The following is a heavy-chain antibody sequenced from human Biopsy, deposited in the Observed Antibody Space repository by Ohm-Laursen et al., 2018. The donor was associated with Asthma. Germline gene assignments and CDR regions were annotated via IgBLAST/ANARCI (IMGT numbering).Heavy chain of an antibody. D-gene: IGHD6-19*01. V-gene: IGHV1-69*13. CDR3: ARCQVGYSSGWSLLLKKIYYSGMDV. Sequence: SVKVSCKAPGGTFSNFAISWVRQAPGQGLEWLGGIMTVFGTTNYAQQFQGRITITADESTSTAYMEVTSLRSEDTAIYYCARCQVGYSSGWSLLLKKIYYSGMDVWGQGTAVTVSS. CDR2: IMTVFGTT. CDR1: GGTFSNFA. J-gene: IGHJ6*02.